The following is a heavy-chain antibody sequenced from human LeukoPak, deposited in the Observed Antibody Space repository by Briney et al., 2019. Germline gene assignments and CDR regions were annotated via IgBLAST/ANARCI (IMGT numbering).Heavy chain of an antibody. Sequence: GGSLRLSCAASGFTFSSYGMHWVRQAPDKGLEWVAVISYDGSNKYYADSVKGRFTISRDNSKNTLYLQMNSLRAEDTAVYYCAKDYVEWGQGTLVTVSS. J-gene: IGHJ4*02. V-gene: IGHV3-30*18. CDR3: AKDYVE. CDR2: ISYDGSNK. CDR1: GFTFSSYG. D-gene: IGHD3-16*01.